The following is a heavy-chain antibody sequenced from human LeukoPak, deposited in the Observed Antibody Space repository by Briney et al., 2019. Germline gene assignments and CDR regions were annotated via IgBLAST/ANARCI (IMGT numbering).Heavy chain of an antibody. CDR3: AKGPRGDWHVRGASPNFDY. D-gene: IGHD2-21*02. V-gene: IGHV3-23*01. CDR2: ISGSGGST. CDR1: GFTFGSYS. J-gene: IGHJ4*02. Sequence: GRSLRLSCAASGFTFGSYSMNWVRQAPGKGLEWVSAISGSGGSTYYADSVKGRFTISRDNSKNTLYLQMNSLRAEDTAVYYCAKGPRGDWHVRGASPNFDYWGQGTLVTVSS.